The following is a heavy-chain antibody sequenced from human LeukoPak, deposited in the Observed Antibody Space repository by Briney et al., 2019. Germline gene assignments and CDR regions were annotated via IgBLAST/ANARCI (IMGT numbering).Heavy chain of an antibody. V-gene: IGHV4-39*07. CDR1: GGSISSSSYY. Sequence: SETLSLTCTVSGGSISSSSYYWGWIRQPPGKGLEWIGSIYYSGSTNYNPSLKSRVTISVDTSKNQFSLKLSSVTAADTAVYYCARRGGSSGLDPWGQGTLVTVSS. J-gene: IGHJ5*02. CDR3: ARRGGSSGLDP. D-gene: IGHD6-19*01. CDR2: IYYSGST.